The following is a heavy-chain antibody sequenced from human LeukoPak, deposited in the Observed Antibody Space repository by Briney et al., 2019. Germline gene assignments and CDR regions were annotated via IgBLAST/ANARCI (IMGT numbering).Heavy chain of an antibody. V-gene: IGHV3-64D*06. CDR3: VKGSVGIVAMLDY. CDR1: GFTFSSYA. Sequence: GGSLRLSCSASGFTFSSYAMHWVRQAPGKGLEYVSAISSNGGSTYYADSVKGRFTISRDNSKNTLYLQMSSLRAEDTAVYYCVKGSVGIVAMLDYWGQGTLVTVSS. D-gene: IGHD5-12*01. CDR2: ISSNGGST. J-gene: IGHJ4*02.